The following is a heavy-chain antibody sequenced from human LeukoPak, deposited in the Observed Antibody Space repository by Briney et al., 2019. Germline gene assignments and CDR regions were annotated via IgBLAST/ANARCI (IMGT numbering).Heavy chain of an antibody. D-gene: IGHD3-9*01. V-gene: IGHV1-18*01. Sequence: ASVKVSCKASGYTFNIYGISWVRQAPGQGLEWMGWISVYNGNTNYVQKLQGRVTMTTDTSTSTAYMELRSLRSDDTAVYYCARDSNILTGYYNRSDYWGQGTLVTVSS. J-gene: IGHJ4*02. CDR1: GYTFNIYG. CDR2: ISVYNGNT. CDR3: ARDSNILTGYYNRSDY.